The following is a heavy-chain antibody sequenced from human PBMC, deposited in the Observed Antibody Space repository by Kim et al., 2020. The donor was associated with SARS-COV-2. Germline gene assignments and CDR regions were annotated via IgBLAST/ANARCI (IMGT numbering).Heavy chain of an antibody. CDR1: GYTFSTYA. D-gene: IGHD4-17*01. CDR3: ASDIDYGGAYDI. CDR2: INTNTGNP. Sequence: ASVKVSCKASGYTFSTYAINWVRQAPGQGLEWMGWINTNTGNPTYARGFTGRFVFSLDTSVSTAYLQISSLKEDDTSVYYCASDIDYGGAYDIWGQGTMVTVSS. V-gene: IGHV7-4-1*02. J-gene: IGHJ3*02.